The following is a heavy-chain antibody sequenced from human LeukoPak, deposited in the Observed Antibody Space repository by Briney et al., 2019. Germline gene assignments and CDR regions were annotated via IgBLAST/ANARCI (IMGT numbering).Heavy chain of an antibody. Sequence: WIRQPPGKGLEWIGSIYYSGSTYYNPSLKSRVTISVDTSKNQFSLKLSSVTAADTAVYYCARRPLSGAFDIWGQGTMVTVSS. D-gene: IGHD6-25*01. CDR3: ARRPLSGAFDI. CDR2: IYYSGST. V-gene: IGHV4-39*01. J-gene: IGHJ3*02.